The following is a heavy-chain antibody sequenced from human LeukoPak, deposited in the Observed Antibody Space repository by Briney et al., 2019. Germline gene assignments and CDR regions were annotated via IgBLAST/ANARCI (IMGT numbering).Heavy chain of an antibody. CDR3: AREVPCVGYDTQCRGAFDI. CDR1: GGTFSSYA. Sequence: GASVKVSCKASGGTFSSYAISWVRQAPGQGLEWMGRIIPIFGTANYAQKFQGRVTITTDESTSTAYMELSSLRSEDTAVYYCAREVPCVGYDTQCRGAFDIWGQGTMVTVSS. J-gene: IGHJ3*02. V-gene: IGHV1-69*05. D-gene: IGHD3-9*01. CDR2: IIPIFGTA.